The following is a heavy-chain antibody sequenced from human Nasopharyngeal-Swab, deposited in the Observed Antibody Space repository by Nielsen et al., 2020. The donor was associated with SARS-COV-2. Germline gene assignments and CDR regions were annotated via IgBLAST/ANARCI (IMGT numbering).Heavy chain of an antibody. CDR3: ATPVAVAGRGRWFDP. Sequence: PGKGLEWIGTIYNSGTTYTNPSLKSRASISIDMSNNQLSPELTSVTAADTAVYYCATPVAVAGRGRWFDPWGQGTLVTVSS. V-gene: IGHV4-38-2*01. J-gene: IGHJ5*02. D-gene: IGHD6-19*01. CDR2: IYNSGTT.